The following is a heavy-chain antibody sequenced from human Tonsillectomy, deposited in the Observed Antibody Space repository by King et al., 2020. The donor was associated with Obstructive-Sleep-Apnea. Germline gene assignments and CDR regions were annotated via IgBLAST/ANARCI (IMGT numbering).Heavy chain of an antibody. CDR1: GCTFSSYA. V-gene: IGHV3-30*04. CDR2: ISYDGSNK. Sequence: VQLVESGGGVVQPGRSLRLSCAASGCTFSSYAMHWVRQAPGKGLEWVAVISYDGSNKYYADSVKGRFTISSDNSKNHFSLKLSSVTAADTAVYYCARGEYNYGYGMDVWGQGTTVTVSS. J-gene: IGHJ6*02. D-gene: IGHD5-18*01. CDR3: ARGEYNYGYGMDV.